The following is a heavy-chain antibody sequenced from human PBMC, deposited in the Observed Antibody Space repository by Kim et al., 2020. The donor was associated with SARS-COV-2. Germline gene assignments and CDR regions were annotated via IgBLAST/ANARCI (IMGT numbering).Heavy chain of an antibody. V-gene: IGHV1-18*01. CDR3: ARDYYDFWSGYYIFDY. CDR1: GYTFTSDG. J-gene: IGHJ4*02. CDR2: ISAYNGNT. D-gene: IGHD3-3*01. Sequence: ASVKVSCKASGYTFTSDGISWVRQAPGQGLEWMGWISAYNGNTNYAQKLQGRVTMTTDTSTSTAYMELRSLRSDDTAVYYCARDYYDFWSGYYIFDYWGQGTRVTVSS.